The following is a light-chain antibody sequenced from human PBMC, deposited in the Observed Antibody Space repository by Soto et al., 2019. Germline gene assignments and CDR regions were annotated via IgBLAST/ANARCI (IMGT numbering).Light chain of an antibody. CDR1: PGIINY. CDR3: QQSYSSPPT. CDR2: AAS. Sequence: DIQMTQSPSSLSASVGDRVTITCRASPGIINYLAWYQQKPGKVPKLLIYAASTLQSGVPSRFSGSRSGPDFTLTISSLQPEDFATYYCQQSYSSPPTFGQGTKVDIK. J-gene: IGKJ1*01. V-gene: IGKV1-27*01.